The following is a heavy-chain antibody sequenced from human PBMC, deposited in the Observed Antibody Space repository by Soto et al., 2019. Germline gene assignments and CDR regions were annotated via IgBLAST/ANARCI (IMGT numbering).Heavy chain of an antibody. CDR3: ATIDMVEKFDP. V-gene: IGHV3-72*01. D-gene: IGHD3-10*01. J-gene: IGHJ5*02. Sequence: LRLSCAASGFIFSDRYMDWVRQTPGKGLEWLGRIRNRANSYSTEYAASVRGRFTISRDDSNNLLYLHMSSLKTEDTAVYYCATIDMVEKFDPRGQGILVTVSS. CDR1: GFIFSDRY. CDR2: IRNRANSYST.